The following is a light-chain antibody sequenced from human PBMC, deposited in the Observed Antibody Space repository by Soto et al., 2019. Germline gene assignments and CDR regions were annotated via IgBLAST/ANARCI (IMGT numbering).Light chain of an antibody. CDR1: QDIRTS. Sequence: DIQMTQSPSSLSASVGARVSITCQASQDIRTSLSWFQQKPGRAPKLLIYGASNLEAGVPSRFRGSGAGRDVTFTISSLQPEDIGAEYCQQYDNLTPFTFGPGTKVEIK. J-gene: IGKJ3*01. V-gene: IGKV1-33*01. CDR3: QQYDNLTPFT. CDR2: GAS.